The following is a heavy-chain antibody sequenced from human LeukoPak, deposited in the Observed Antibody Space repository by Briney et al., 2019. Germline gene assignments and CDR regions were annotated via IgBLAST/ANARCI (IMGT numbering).Heavy chain of an antibody. J-gene: IGHJ4*02. CDR3: ARTIGNYFDY. Sequence: GGSLRLSCAVSGLTFSRYAMSWVRQAPGKGLEWVSSISSSSSYIYYADSVKGRFTISRDNAKNSLYLQMNSLRAEDTAVYYCARTIGNYFDYWGQGTLVTVSS. D-gene: IGHD3-9*01. CDR1: GLTFSRYA. CDR2: ISSSSSYI. V-gene: IGHV3-21*01.